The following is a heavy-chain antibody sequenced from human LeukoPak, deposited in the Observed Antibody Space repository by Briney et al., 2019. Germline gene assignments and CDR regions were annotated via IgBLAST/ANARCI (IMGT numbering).Heavy chain of an antibody. CDR2: IYYSGST. CDR1: GGSISSSSYY. D-gene: IGHD4-11*01. CDR3: ARQGHDYSNWVLDY. Sequence: SETLSLTCTVSGGSISSSSYYWGWIRQPPGKGLEWIGSIYYSGSTNYNPSLKSRVTISVDTSKNQFSLKLSSVTAADTAVYYCARQGHDYSNWVLDYWGQGTLVTVSS. V-gene: IGHV4-39*01. J-gene: IGHJ4*02.